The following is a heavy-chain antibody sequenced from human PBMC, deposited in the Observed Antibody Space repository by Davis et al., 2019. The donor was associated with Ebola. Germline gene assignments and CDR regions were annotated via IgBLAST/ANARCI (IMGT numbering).Heavy chain of an antibody. CDR1: GYTFSSYD. CDR3: AILSGRYSYGSFDY. D-gene: IGHD5-18*01. CDR2: ITPVLGMP. V-gene: IGHV1-69*04. Sequence: AASVKVSCKASGYTFSSYDITWVRQAPGQGLECMGRITPVLGMPTYAQKFQGRVTITADISTTTAYMELSSLRAEDTAVYYCAILSGRYSYGSFDYWGQGTLVTVSS. J-gene: IGHJ4*02.